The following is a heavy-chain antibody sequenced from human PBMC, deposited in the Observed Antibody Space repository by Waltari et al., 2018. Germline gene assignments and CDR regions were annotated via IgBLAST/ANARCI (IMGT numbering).Heavy chain of an antibody. CDR3: ARDRPSSILFET. J-gene: IGHJ1*01. CDR2: ISGYNGNI. Sequence: QLMQSGAEVKKPGASVRVSCKASGYTFTSYGINWVRQAPGRGLEWMGWISGYNGNINYAQSLQGRISMTTDTSTSTAYMELRSLTSDDTAVYFCARDRPSSILFETWGQGTLVTVSS. CDR1: GYTFTSYG. D-gene: IGHD6-6*01. V-gene: IGHV1-18*01.